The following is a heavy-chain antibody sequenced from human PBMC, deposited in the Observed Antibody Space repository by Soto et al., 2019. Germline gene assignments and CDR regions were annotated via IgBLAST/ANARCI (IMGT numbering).Heavy chain of an antibody. CDR1: GGTIRIPDW. CDR3: ARGRGRYSSGWSWFDP. CDR2: IFQSGST. V-gene: IGHV4-4*02. D-gene: IGHD6-19*01. Sequence: PSETLSLTCGVSGGTIRIPDWWTCGRQPPGKGLEWIGEIFQSGSTNYTPSLESRVTISVDKSKNQFSLTLTSVTAADTAVYFCARGRGRYSSGWSWFDPWGQGILVTVSS. J-gene: IGHJ5*02.